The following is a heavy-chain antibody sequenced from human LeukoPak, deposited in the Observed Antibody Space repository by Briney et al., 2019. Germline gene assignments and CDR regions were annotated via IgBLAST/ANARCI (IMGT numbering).Heavy chain of an antibody. D-gene: IGHD2-2*02. J-gene: IGHJ6*03. Sequence: GGSLRLSCAASGLTFSSYGMHWVRQAPGKGLEWVAVIWYDGSNKYYADSVKGRFTISRDNSKNTLYLQMNSLRAEDTAVYYCAKNTPRDYYYMDVWGKGTTVTVSS. CDR3: AKNTPRDYYYMDV. CDR1: GLTFSSYG. CDR2: IWYDGSNK. V-gene: IGHV3-33*06.